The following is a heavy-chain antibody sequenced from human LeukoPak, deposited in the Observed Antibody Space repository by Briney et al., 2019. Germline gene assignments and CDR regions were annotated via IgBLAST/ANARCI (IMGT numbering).Heavy chain of an antibody. V-gene: IGHV4-39*01. Sequence: SETLSLTCTVSGGSISSSSYYWGWIRQPPGKGLEWIGSIYYSGSTYFNPSLKSRVTISVDTSKNQFSLKLSSVTAADTAVYYCARHSLRDSSGYYFGAVYYFDYWGQGTLVTVSS. CDR1: GGSISSSSYY. J-gene: IGHJ4*02. CDR2: IYYSGST. D-gene: IGHD3-22*01. CDR3: ARHSLRDSSGYYFGAVYYFDY.